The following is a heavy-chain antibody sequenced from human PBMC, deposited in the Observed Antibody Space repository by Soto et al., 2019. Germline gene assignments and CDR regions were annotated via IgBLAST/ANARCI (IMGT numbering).Heavy chain of an antibody. CDR3: ARDTPPTDY. Sequence: QVQLVQSGAEVKKPGASVKVSCKTSCYTFTSYHISWVRQAPGQGLEWMGWISAYNSNTNYAQKFQGRVTMTTDTLTSTAYIELRSLRSDDTAVYYCARDTPPTDYWGQGTLVTVSS. V-gene: IGHV1-18*01. J-gene: IGHJ4*02. CDR2: ISAYNSNT. CDR1: CYTFTSYH.